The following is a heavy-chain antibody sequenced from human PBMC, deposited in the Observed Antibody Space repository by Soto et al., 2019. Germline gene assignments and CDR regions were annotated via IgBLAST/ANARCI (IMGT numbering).Heavy chain of an antibody. CDR1: GYSFTDYH. V-gene: IGHV1-2*06. D-gene: IGHD2-8*01. Sequence: QVQLVQSGAEVKKPGASVKVSCKASGYSFTDYHIHWVRQAPGQGLEWLGRINPKSGGTSTAQKFQGAVTMPTDTAISTASMELTRLTSDVTAIYYCARGDSTDCSNVVCSFFYTHDMDVWGQGTTVTVSS. CDR3: ARGDSTDCSNVVCSFFYTHDMDV. CDR2: INPKSGGT. J-gene: IGHJ6*02.